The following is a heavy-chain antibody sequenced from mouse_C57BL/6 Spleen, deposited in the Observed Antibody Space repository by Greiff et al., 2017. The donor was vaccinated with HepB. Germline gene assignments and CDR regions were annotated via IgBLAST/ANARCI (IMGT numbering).Heavy chain of an antibody. V-gene: IGHV2-2*01. Sequence: VQLQQSGPGLVQPSQSLSITCTVSGFSLTSYGVHWVRQSPGKGLEWLGVIWSGGSTDYNAAFISRLSISKDNSKSQVFFKMNSLQADDTAIYYCARNPLYYGSSYAMDYWGQGTSVTVSS. D-gene: IGHD1-1*01. J-gene: IGHJ4*01. CDR3: ARNPLYYGSSYAMDY. CDR1: GFSLTSYG. CDR2: IWSGGST.